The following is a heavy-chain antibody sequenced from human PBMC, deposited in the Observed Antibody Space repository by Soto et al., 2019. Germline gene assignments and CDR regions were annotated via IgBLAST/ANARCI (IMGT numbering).Heavy chain of an antibody. V-gene: IGHV3-74*01. CDR2: INSDGSST. D-gene: IGHD4-17*01. CDR1: GFTFSSYW. CDR3: ARDDYGDYADAFDI. J-gene: IGHJ3*02. Sequence: EVQLVESGGGLVQPGGSLRLSCAASGFTFSSYWIHWVRQAPGKGLVWVSRINSDGSSTSYADSVKGRFTISRDNAKNTLYLQMNSLRAEDTAVYYCARDDYGDYADAFDIWGQGTMVTVSS.